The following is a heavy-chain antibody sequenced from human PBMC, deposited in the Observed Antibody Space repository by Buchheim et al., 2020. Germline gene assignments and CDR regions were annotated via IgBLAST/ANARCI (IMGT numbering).Heavy chain of an antibody. D-gene: IGHD2-21*02. CDR3: AKDGVVTAIYGMDV. CDR1: GFTFSCYG. J-gene: IGHJ6*02. V-gene: IGHV3-30*18. CDR2: ISYDGSNK. Sequence: QVQLVESGGGVVQPGRSLRLSCAASGFTFSCYGMHWVRQAPGKGLEWVAVISYDGSNKYYADSVKGRFTISRDNPKNTLYLQMNSLRAEDTAVYYCAKDGVVTAIYGMDVWGQGTT.